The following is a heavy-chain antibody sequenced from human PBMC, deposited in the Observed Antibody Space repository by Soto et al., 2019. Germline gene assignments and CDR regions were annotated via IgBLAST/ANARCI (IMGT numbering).Heavy chain of an antibody. CDR2: ISTYNGNT. J-gene: IGHJ4*02. CDR1: GYSFITYG. D-gene: IGHD3-22*01. V-gene: IGHV1-18*01. Sequence: QVQLVQSGAEVKKTGASVMVSCKGSGYSFITYGMSWVRQAPGQGLEWVGWISTYNGNTKYVESLQGRGTITTDTTTSTAYMELRSLRSDDTAVYYCARGPTDYYDKSGDYCLDYWGQGTLVTVSP. CDR3: ARGPTDYYDKSGDYCLDY.